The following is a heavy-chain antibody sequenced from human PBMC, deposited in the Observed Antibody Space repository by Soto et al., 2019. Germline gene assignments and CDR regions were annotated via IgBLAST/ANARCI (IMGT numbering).Heavy chain of an antibody. Sequence: ASVKVSCKASGYTFTSYYMHWVRQAPGQGLEWMGIINPSGGSTSYAQKFQGRVTMTRDTSTSTVYMELSSLRSEDTAVYYCAVTMIVVAPSDYGMDVWGQGTTVTVSS. V-gene: IGHV1-46*01. D-gene: IGHD3-22*01. CDR2: INPSGGST. CDR3: AVTMIVVAPSDYGMDV. CDR1: GYTFTSYY. J-gene: IGHJ6*02.